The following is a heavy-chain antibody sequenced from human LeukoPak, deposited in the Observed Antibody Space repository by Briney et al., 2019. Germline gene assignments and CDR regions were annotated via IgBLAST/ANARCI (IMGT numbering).Heavy chain of an antibody. CDR3: AKRRPGDLFFDY. D-gene: IGHD3-10*01. CDR1: GFTFSSYS. V-gene: IGHV3-23*01. Sequence: GGSLRLSCAASGFTFSSYSMTWVRHAPGKGLEWVSAISGSGGSTYYADSVKGRFTISRDNSKNTLYLQMNSLRAEDTAVYYCAKRRPGDLFFDYWGQGTLVTVSS. CDR2: ISGSGGST. J-gene: IGHJ4*02.